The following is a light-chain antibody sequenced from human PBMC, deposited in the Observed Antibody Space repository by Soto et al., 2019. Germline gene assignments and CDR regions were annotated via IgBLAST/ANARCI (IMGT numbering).Light chain of an antibody. J-gene: IGKJ1*01. CDR3: QQRSNWPTSWT. V-gene: IGKV3-11*01. CDR2: DAS. Sequence: EIVLRQSPATLSLCPGDRATLSCRASQSVGSSLAWYQQAPGQAPRLLISDASNRATGIPPRFSGSRSGTDFTLTISSLEPEDFAVYYCQQRSNWPTSWTFGQGTKV. CDR1: QSVGSS.